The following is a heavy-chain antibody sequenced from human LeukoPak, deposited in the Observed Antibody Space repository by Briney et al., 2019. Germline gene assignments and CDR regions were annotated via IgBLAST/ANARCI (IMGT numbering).Heavy chain of an antibody. J-gene: IGHJ4*02. CDR2: ISGSDGST. Sequence: SGDSLRLSCAASGFTFSNFAMSWVRQAPGKALEWVSAISGSDGSTYYADSVKGRFPISRDNSKNTLYLQMNSLRAEDTAVYYCAKVGHSGSGSYGDWGQGTLVTVFS. V-gene: IGHV3-23*01. CDR1: GFTFSNFA. D-gene: IGHD3-10*01. CDR3: AKVGHSGSGSYGD.